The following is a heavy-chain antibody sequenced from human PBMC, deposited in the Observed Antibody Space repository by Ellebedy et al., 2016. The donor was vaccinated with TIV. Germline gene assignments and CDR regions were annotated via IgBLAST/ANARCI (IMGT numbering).Heavy chain of an antibody. CDR1: GFTFSGYW. CDR3: ARAGGRHSTGSGFY. V-gene: IGHV3-7*03. D-gene: IGHD2-2*01. Sequence: PGGSLRLSCEASGFTFSGYWMAWVRQAPGKGLEWVANIKWDGSERYYADSVKGRFTISRDNAKKSLYLQMDGLRDEDTAVYYCARAGGRHSTGSGFYWGQGTRVTVST. CDR2: IKWDGSER. J-gene: IGHJ4*02.